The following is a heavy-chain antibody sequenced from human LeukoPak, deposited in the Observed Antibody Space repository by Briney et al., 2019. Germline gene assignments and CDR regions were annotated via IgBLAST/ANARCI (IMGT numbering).Heavy chain of an antibody. J-gene: IGHJ6*03. D-gene: IGHD2-2*01. CDR1: GGTFSSYA. V-gene: IGHV1-69*01. Sequence: SVKVSCKASGGTFSSYAISWVRQAPGQGLEWMGGIIPIFGTANYAQKFQGRVTITADESTSTAYMELSSLRSEDTAVYYCARGWVVPAAYYYYYYMGVWGKGTTVTVSS. CDR3: ARGWVVPAAYYYYYYMGV. CDR2: IIPIFGTA.